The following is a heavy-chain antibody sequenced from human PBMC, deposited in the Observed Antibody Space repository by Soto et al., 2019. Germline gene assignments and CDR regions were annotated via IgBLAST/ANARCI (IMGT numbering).Heavy chain of an antibody. J-gene: IGHJ4*02. CDR2: ISGSGNNT. D-gene: IGHD5-18*01. V-gene: IGHV3-23*01. CDR1: GFTFSSYA. CDR3: AKGVTVEPYLSEYY. Sequence: HPGGSLRLSCEASGFTFSSYAMTWVRQAPGKGLEWVSAISGSGNNTYYADSVKGRFTISRDNSKNTLYLQMNSLRVEDTAVYYCAKGVTVEPYLSEYYWGKGTLVTVSS.